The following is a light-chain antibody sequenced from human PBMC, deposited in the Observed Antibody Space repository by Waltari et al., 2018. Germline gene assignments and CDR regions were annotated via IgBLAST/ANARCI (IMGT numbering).Light chain of an antibody. CDR2: DVS. CDR3: SSYTSSSTLV. J-gene: IGLJ3*02. CDR1: SSDVGGYHY. V-gene: IGLV2-14*03. Sequence: QSALTQPASVSGSPGQSITISCTGTSSDVGGYHYVSWYQQHPGKAPKLMTYDVSNRPAGVSNRCSGSKSGSTASLTISGLQAEDEADYYCSSYTSSSTLVFGGGTKLTVL.